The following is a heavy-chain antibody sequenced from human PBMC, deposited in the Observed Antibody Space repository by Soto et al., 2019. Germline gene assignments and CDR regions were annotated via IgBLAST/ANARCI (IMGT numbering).Heavy chain of an antibody. V-gene: IGHV4-61*01. CDR1: GDSVGNGPYY. J-gene: IGHJ6*02. Sequence: QVRLQESGPGLVKPSETLSLSCLVSGDSVGNGPYYWSWIRQSPGEGLEWIAYIYYSGSANVNPSLESRVTVSLDMSTNQFFLELRSVTAADAAVYFCARVGSSCHSGGCYYYYGLGVWGQGTTVAISS. CDR3: ARVGSSCHSGGCYYYYGLGV. CDR2: IYYSGSA. D-gene: IGHD1-26*01.